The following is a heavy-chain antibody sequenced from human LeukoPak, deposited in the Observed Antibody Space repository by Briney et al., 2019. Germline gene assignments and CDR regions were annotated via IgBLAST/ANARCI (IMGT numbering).Heavy chain of an antibody. D-gene: IGHD3-10*01. V-gene: IGHV3-23*01. CDR3: APALTMVRGVSNFDY. CDR1: GFTFSSYW. J-gene: IGHJ4*02. CDR2: ISGSGGST. Sequence: GGSLRLSCVASGFTFSSYWMSWVRQAPGKGLEWVSAISGSGGSTYYADSVKGRFTISRDNSKNTLYLQMNSLRAEDTAVYYCAPALTMVRGVSNFDYWGQGTLVTVSS.